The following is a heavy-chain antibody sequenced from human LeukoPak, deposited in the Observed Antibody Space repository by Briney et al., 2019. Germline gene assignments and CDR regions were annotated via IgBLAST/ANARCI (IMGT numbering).Heavy chain of an antibody. D-gene: IGHD6-13*01. CDR3: ARDREYSKSWSFGY. Sequence: PSETLSLTCAVSGDSISSKNWWNWVRQPPGKGLEWIGEIYHGGITNYNPSLKSRVTISVDKSKNQFSLILSSVTAADTAVYYCARDREYSKSWSFGYWGQGTLVTVSS. J-gene: IGHJ4*02. V-gene: IGHV4-4*02. CDR2: IYHGGIT. CDR1: GDSISSKNW.